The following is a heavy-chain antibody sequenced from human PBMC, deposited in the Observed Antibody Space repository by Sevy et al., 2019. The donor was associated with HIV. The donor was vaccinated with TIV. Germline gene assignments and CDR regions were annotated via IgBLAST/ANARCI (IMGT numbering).Heavy chain of an antibody. CDR3: ARTRYYYDSSGPDTFDI. CDR1: GFIFSTYP. V-gene: IGHV3-30-3*01. J-gene: IGHJ3*02. Sequence: GSLRLSCAASGFIFSTYPMHWVRQPPGKGLEWVAVISSDGYNKLYADSVKGRFTISRDNSKNTLSLQMNSLRREDTAVYYCARTRYYYDSSGPDTFDIWGQGTMVTVSS. D-gene: IGHD3-22*01. CDR2: ISSDGYNK.